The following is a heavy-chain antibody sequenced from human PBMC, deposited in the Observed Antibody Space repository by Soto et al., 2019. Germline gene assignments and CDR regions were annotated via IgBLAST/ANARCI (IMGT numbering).Heavy chain of an antibody. CDR1: SDSIAGENW. J-gene: IGHJ4*02. CDR3: ARVFSSGSGWMYYFDF. Sequence: QVQLQESGPGLVKPSETLSLTCTVSSDSIAGENWWSWVRQPPGMGLEWIGEIFHTGVTNYNPSLKGRVTIEVDNSKNQFSIKLISATAADTVVDYCARVFSSGSGWMYYFDFWGQGTLVSVSS. D-gene: IGHD6-25*01. CDR2: IFHTGVT. V-gene: IGHV4-4*02.